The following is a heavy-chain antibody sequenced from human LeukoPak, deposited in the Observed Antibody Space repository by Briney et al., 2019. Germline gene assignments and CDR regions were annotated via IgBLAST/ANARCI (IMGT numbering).Heavy chain of an antibody. J-gene: IGHJ5*02. CDR2: IYWNDDK. D-gene: IGHD3-3*01. CDR1: GFSLSTSGVG. CDR3: AHGFFGVAPPDNWFDP. Sequence: SGPTLVKPTQTLTLTCTFSGFSLSTSGVGVGWIRQPPGKALEWLALIYWNDDKRYSPSLKSRLTITKDTSKNQVVLTMTNMDPVDTATYYCAHGFFGVAPPDNWFDPWGQGTLVTVSS. V-gene: IGHV2-5*01.